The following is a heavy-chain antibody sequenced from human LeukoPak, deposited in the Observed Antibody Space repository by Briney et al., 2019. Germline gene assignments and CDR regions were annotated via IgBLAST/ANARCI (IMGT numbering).Heavy chain of an antibody. J-gene: IGHJ3*02. D-gene: IGHD3-22*01. V-gene: IGHV4-59*08. CDR3: ARQLTYYYDSAGRYAFEI. CDR2: IFYSGST. Sequence: SETLSLTCTVSGGSISSYYWSWIRQPPGKGLEWIGYIFYSGSTNYNPSLKSRVTISVDTSKNQFSLNLSSVTAADTAVYYCARQLTYYYDSAGRYAFEIWGQGTILTVSA. CDR1: GGSISSYY.